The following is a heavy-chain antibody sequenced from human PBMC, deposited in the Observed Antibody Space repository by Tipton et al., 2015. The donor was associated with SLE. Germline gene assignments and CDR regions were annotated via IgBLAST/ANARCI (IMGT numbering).Heavy chain of an antibody. V-gene: IGHV4-30-2*03. CDR2: IYYGATT. CDR1: GGSINSGGYY. J-gene: IGHJ4*02. Sequence: TLSLTCTVSGGSINSGGYYWTWIRQQPGEGLEWIGYIYYGATTNYNPSLKSPVTISVDTSKNQFSLKLSSVTAADTAVYYCARHPPRGYEAGYFDYWGQGTLVTVSS. D-gene: IGHD5-18*01. CDR3: ARHPPRGYEAGYFDY.